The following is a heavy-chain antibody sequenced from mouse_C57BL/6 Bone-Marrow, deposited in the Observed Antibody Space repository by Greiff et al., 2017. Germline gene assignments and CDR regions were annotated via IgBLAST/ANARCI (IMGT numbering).Heavy chain of an antibody. CDR1: GFTFSSYT. CDR2: IRGGGGHT. Sequence: DVKLVESGGGLVKPGGSLNLSCAASGFTFSSYTMSWVRQTPAKRLQWVAAIRGGGGHTYYPDSVKGRFTISRDNDKNIPYLQMSSRSSEDTALYYCSRQVTTVLATKYFDVWGTGTTVTVSS. D-gene: IGHD1-1*01. J-gene: IGHJ1*03. V-gene: IGHV5-9*01. CDR3: SRQVTTVLATKYFDV.